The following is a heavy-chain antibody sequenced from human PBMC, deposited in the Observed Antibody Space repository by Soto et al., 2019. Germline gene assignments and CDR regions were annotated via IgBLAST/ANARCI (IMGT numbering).Heavy chain of an antibody. Sequence: GGSLRLSCAASGFTFSSYAMHWVRQAPGKWLEWVAVISYDGSNKYYADSVKGRFTISRDNSKNTLYLQMNSLRAEDTAVYYCARDQSRIAAAGTGLYYYYGMDVWGQGXTVTVSS. CDR3: ARDQSRIAAAGTGLYYYYGMDV. CDR2: ISYDGSNK. CDR1: GFTFSSYA. V-gene: IGHV3-30-3*01. J-gene: IGHJ6*02. D-gene: IGHD6-13*01.